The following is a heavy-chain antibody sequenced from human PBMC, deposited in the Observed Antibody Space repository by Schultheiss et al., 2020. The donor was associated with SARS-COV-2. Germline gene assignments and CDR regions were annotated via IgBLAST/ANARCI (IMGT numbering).Heavy chain of an antibody. V-gene: IGHV1-18*04. D-gene: IGHD6-13*01. Sequence: ASVKVSCKASGYTFTSYYMHWVRQAPGQGLEWMGWISAYNGNTNYAQKLQGRVTMTTDTSTSTAYMELRSLRSDDTAVYYCARVQGIAAAADWFDPWGQGTLVTVSS. CDR1: GYTFTSYY. CDR3: ARVQGIAAAADWFDP. J-gene: IGHJ5*02. CDR2: ISAYNGNT.